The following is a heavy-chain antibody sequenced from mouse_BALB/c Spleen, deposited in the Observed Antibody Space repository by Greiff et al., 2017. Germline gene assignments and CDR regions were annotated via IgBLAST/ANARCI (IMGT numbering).Heavy chain of an antibody. J-gene: IGHJ4*01. Sequence: VQLQQSGAELVKPGASVKLSCTASGFNIKDTYMHWVKQRPEQGLEWIGRIDPANGNTKYDPKFQGKATITADTSSNTAYLQLSSLTSEDTAVYYCASYGNGNAMDYWGQGTSVTVSS. CDR3: ASYGNGNAMDY. D-gene: IGHD2-1*01. CDR1: GFNIKDTY. CDR2: IDPANGNT. V-gene: IGHV14-3*02.